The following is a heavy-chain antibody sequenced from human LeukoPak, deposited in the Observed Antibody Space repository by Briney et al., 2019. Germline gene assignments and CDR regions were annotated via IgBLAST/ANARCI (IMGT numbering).Heavy chain of an antibody. CDR3: ARGPYYYDSTRPMDV. Sequence: SETLSLTCTVSGGSISSYYWSWIRQPPGKGLEWIGYIYYSGSTNYNPSLKSRVTISVDTSKNQFSLKLSSVTAADTAAYYCARGPYYYDSTRPMDVWGKGTTVTVSS. CDR2: IYYSGST. CDR1: GGSISSYY. D-gene: IGHD3-22*01. J-gene: IGHJ6*03. V-gene: IGHV4-59*01.